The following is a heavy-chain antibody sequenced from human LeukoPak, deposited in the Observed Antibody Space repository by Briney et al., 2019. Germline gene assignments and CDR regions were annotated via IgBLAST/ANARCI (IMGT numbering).Heavy chain of an antibody. D-gene: IGHD6-19*01. CDR1: GDSVSSNSAA. CDR2: TYYRSKWYN. Sequence: SQTLSLTCALSGDSVSSNSAAWNWIRQSPSRGLEWLGRTYYRSKWYNDYAVSVKSRITINPDTSKNQFSLQLNSVTPEDTAVYYCARGGDSSGWQTFDYWGQGTLVTVSS. J-gene: IGHJ4*02. CDR3: ARGGDSSGWQTFDY. V-gene: IGHV6-1*01.